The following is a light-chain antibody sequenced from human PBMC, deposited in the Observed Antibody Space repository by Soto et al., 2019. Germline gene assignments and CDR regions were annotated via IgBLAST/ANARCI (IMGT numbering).Light chain of an antibody. CDR1: QGISSW. CDR3: QQTTNFPLT. V-gene: IGKV1-12*01. CDR2: AAS. J-gene: IGKJ4*01. Sequence: EIQMTQSPSFVSASVGDRVTITCRASQGISSWLAWYQHKPGRDPTLLIHAASSLDSGVPSRFSGSGSGTDFTLTISSLQPEDFATYYCQQTTNFPLTFGGGTKVEIK.